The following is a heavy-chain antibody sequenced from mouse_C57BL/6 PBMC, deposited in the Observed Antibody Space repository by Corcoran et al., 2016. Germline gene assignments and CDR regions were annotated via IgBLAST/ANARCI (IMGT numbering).Heavy chain of an antibody. CDR2: IYPRDGST. V-gene: IGHV1-85*01. CDR3: ARLTTVVATNAMDY. CDR1: GYTFTSYD. Sequence: QVQLQQSGPELVKPGASVKLSCKASGYTFTSYDINWVKQRPGQGLEWIGWIYPRDGSTKYNEKFKGKATLTVDTSSSTAYMELHSLTSEDSAVYFCARLTTVVATNAMDYWGQGTSVTVSS. D-gene: IGHD1-1*01. J-gene: IGHJ4*01.